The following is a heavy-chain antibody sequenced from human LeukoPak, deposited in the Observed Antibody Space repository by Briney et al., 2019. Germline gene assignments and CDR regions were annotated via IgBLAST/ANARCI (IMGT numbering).Heavy chain of an antibody. Sequence: GGSLRLPCAASGFTFSSYGMHWVRQAPGKGLEWVAVISYDGSNKYYADSVKGRFTISRDNSKNTLYLQMNSLRAEDTAVYYCAKDAPPWYSYGSGFDYWGQGTLVTVSS. V-gene: IGHV3-30*18. D-gene: IGHD5-18*01. CDR2: ISYDGSNK. CDR3: AKDAPPWYSYGSGFDY. CDR1: GFTFSSYG. J-gene: IGHJ4*02.